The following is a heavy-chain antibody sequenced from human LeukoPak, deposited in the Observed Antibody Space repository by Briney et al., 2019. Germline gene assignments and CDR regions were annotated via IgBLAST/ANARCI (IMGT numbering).Heavy chain of an antibody. CDR3: ARPPSRGYSSSFEY. CDR2: IYPDEFNI. CDR1: GYSFATYW. Sequence: GESLKISCKGSGYSFATYWIAWVRQMPGKGLEWMGIIYPDEFNIRYSPSFQGQVTISADKSISTAYLQWSSLKASDTAIYYCARPPSRGYSSSFEYWGRGTLVTVSS. D-gene: IGHD2-2*03. J-gene: IGHJ4*02. V-gene: IGHV5-51*01.